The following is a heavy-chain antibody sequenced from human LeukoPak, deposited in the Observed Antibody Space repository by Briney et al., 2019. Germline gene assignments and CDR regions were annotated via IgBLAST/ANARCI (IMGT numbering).Heavy chain of an antibody. D-gene: IGHD3-22*01. CDR3: ARGSWYYDSSGCYYFDY. CDR1: GYTFTSYD. Sequence: GASVKVSCKASGYTFTSYDINWVRQATGQGLEWMGWMNPNSGNTGYAQKLQGRVTITRNTSISTAYMELSSLRSEDTAVYYCARGSWYYDSSGCYYFDYWGQGTLVTVSS. CDR2: MNPNSGNT. V-gene: IGHV1-8*03. J-gene: IGHJ4*02.